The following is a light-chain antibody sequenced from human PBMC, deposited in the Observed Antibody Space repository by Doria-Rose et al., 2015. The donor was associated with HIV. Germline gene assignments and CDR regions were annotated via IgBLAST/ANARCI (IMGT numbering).Light chain of an antibody. CDR1: QGIGSD. J-gene: IGKJ2*01. CDR3: QQYSQWPPYT. Sequence: TRSPATLSVSPGERATLSCRASQGIGSDLAWYQQKPGQAPRLLIYRASIRATGIPPRFTGGGSGTEFTLTISSPQSEDFAVYFCQQYSQWPPYTFGQGTKLEVK. V-gene: IGKV3-15*01. CDR2: RAS.